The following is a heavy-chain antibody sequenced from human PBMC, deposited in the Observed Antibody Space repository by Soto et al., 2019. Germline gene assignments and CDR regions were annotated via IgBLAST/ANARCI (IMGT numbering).Heavy chain of an antibody. V-gene: IGHV4-31*03. D-gene: IGHD6-19*01. Sequence: SETLSLTCTVSSGSISSGGYYWSWIRQHPGKGLEWIGYIYYSGSTYYNPSLKSRVTISVDTSKNQFSLKLSSVTAADTAVYYCARGRSSGWDYYGMYVWGKGTTVTVSS. CDR2: IYYSGST. J-gene: IGHJ6*04. CDR1: SGSISSGGYY. CDR3: ARGRSSGWDYYGMYV.